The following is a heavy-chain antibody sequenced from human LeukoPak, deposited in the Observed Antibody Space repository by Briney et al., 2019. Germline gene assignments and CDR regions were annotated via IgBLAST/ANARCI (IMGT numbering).Heavy chain of an antibody. CDR2: IY. D-gene: IGHD6-19*01. V-gene: IGHV4-59*01. CDR3: AGNSSGWSDYSYQYKEL. J-gene: IGHJ6*03. Sequence: KPSETLSLTCTVSGGSITAYYWNWIRQPPGKGLEWIGSIYNYNPSLKSRDTISVDTSKNQFSLKLSSVTAADTAIYYCAGNSSGWSDYSYQYKELWGKGTTVTVSS. CDR1: GGSITAYY.